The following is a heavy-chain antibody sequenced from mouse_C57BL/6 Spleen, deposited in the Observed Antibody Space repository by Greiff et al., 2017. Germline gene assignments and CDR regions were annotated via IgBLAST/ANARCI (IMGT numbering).Heavy chain of an antibody. CDR1: GYAFSSSW. CDR2: IYPGDGDT. Sequence: QVQLQQSGPELVKPGASVKISCKASGYAFSSSWMNWVKQRPGKGLEWIGRIYPGDGDTNYNGKFKGKATLTADKSSSTAYMQLSSLTSEDSAVYFCARLQGYYFDYWGQGTTLTVSS. V-gene: IGHV1-82*01. J-gene: IGHJ2*01. D-gene: IGHD1-1*01. CDR3: ARLQGYYFDY.